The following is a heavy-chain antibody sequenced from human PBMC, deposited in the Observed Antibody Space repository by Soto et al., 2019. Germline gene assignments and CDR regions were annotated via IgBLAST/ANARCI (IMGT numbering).Heavy chain of an antibody. CDR2: ISGSGGST. J-gene: IGHJ6*02. D-gene: IGHD1-20*01. CDR1: GFTFSSYA. V-gene: IGHV3-23*01. Sequence: PGGSLRLSCAASGFTFSSYAMSWVRQAPGKGLEWVSAISGSGGSTYYADSVEGRFTISRDNSKNTLYLQMNSLRAEDTAVYYCAKDPLPPNNWNPILSYYYYGMDVWGQGTTVTVSS. CDR3: AKDPLPPNNWNPILSYYYYGMDV.